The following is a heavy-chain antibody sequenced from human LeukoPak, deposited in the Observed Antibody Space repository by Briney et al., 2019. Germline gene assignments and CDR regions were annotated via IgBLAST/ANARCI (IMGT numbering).Heavy chain of an antibody. V-gene: IGHV4-39*01. CDR1: GGSISGYH. Sequence: SETLSLTCTVSGGSISGYHWSWIRQPPGKGLEWIGSIYYSGSTYYNPSLKSRVTISVDTSKNQFSLKLSSVTAADTAVYYCARHYGSGSYHPYFDYWGQGTLVTVSS. CDR3: ARHYGSGSYHPYFDY. D-gene: IGHD3-10*01. J-gene: IGHJ4*02. CDR2: IYYSGST.